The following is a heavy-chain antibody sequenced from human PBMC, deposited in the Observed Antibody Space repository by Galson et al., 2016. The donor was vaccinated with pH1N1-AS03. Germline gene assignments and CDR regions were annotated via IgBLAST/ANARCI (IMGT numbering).Heavy chain of an antibody. V-gene: IGHV4-38-2*02. CDR2: SYHTGST. CDR1: GYSMTSGYF. Sequence: SETLSLTCTVFGYSMTSGYFWGWIRQPPGKGLEWIGSSYHTGSTYYNPSLKSRVSVSLDTSKGQFSLKLNSVTATDTAVYYCARRFSERLVNDYHEVFDIWGQGTMVAVSS. CDR3: ARRFSERLVNDYHEVFDI. D-gene: IGHD3-16*01. J-gene: IGHJ3*02.